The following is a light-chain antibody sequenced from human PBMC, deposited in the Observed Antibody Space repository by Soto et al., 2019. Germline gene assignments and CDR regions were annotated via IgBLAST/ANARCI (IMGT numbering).Light chain of an antibody. CDR3: QVWDSSSDHVV. CDR2: DDS. J-gene: IGLJ2*01. Sequence: SYELTQPPSVSVAPGQTARIPCGGTNIGGKSVNWYQQKPGQAPVVVVYDDSERPSGTPHRFSGSNSGNTATLTISWVEAGDEADYYCQVWDSSSDHVVFGGGTKLTVL. V-gene: IGLV3-21*02. CDR1: NIGGKS.